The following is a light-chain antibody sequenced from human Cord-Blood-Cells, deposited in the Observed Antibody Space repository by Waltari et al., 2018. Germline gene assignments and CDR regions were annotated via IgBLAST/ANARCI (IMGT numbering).Light chain of an antibody. CDR2: AAS. J-gene: IGKJ5*01. Sequence: IQLTQSPSSLSASVGDRVTITCRASQGISSYLACYQQKPGKAPKLLIYAASTLQSGVPSRFSGSGSGTDFPLTISSLQPEDFATYYCPQLNSYPINFGQGTRLEIK. CDR3: PQLNSYPIN. CDR1: QGISSY. V-gene: IGKV1-9*01.